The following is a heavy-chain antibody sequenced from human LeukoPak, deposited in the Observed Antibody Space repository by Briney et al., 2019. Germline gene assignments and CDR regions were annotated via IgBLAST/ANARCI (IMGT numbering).Heavy chain of an antibody. CDR1: GFTVSSNY. CDR2: IYSGGST. CDR3: ARSAYDYYGMDV. J-gene: IGHJ6*02. V-gene: IGHV3-66*01. Sequence: GGSLRLSCAASGFTVSSNYMSWVRQAPGKGLEWVSVIYSGGSTCYADSVKGRFTISRDNSKNTLYLQMNSLRAEDTAVYYCARSAYDYYGMDVWGQGTTVTVS.